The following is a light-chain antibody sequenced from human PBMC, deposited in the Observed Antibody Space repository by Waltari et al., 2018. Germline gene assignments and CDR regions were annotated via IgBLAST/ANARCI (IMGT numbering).Light chain of an antibody. CDR3: SSHRSDFTVV. CDR1: GNAIGRYAY. J-gene: IGLJ2*01. Sequence: HSALTQPASVSGSPGQSIPISCTGTGNAIGRYAYVPWYHQPPGESPKRVIHEFTQRPSGISSRFSGSKSANTASLTISGLQAEDEADYYCSSHRSDFTVVFGGGTRVTVL. CDR2: EFT. V-gene: IGLV2-14*01.